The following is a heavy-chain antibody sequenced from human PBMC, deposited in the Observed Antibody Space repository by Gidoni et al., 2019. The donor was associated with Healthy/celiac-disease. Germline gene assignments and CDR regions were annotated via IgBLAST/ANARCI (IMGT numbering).Heavy chain of an antibody. CDR1: GFTFSSYG. CDR2: ISYDGSNK. Sequence: QVQLVESGGGVVQPGRSLRLSCAASGFTFSSYGMHWVRQAPGKGLEWVAVISYDGSNKYYADSVKGRFTISRDNSKNTLYLQMNSLRAEDTAVYYCAKDRVVVTELVDYWGQGTLVTVSS. J-gene: IGHJ4*02. D-gene: IGHD2-21*02. CDR3: AKDRVVVTELVDY. V-gene: IGHV3-30*18.